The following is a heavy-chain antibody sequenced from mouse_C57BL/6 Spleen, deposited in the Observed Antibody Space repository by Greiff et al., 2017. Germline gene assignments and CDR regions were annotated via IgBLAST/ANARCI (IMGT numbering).Heavy chain of an antibody. CDR1: GYTFTTYP. D-gene: IGHD2-4*01. V-gene: IGHV1-47*01. CDR2: FHPYNDDT. Sequence: VQGVESGAELVKPGASVKMSCKASGYTFTTYPIEWMKQNHGKSLEWIGNFHPYNDDTKYNEKFKGKATLTVEKSSSTVYLELSRLTSDDSAVYYCARRGDYDVVYFDYWGQGTTLTVSS. J-gene: IGHJ2*01. CDR3: ARRGDYDVVYFDY.